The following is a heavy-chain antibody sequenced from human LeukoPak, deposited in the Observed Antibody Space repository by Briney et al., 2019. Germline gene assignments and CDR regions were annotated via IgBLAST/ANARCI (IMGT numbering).Heavy chain of an antibody. CDR1: DDSISTYY. CDR3: ATGQSGRYYFDY. D-gene: IGHD1-26*01. J-gene: IGHJ4*02. V-gene: IGHV4-59*01. CDR2: IYHSGST. Sequence: PSETLSLTCTVSDDSISTYYWSWIRQPPGKGLEWIGYIYHSGSTSYNPSLKSRVTISLDTSRNQFSLRLNSVTAADTAVYYCATGQSGRYYFDYWGQGTLVTVSS.